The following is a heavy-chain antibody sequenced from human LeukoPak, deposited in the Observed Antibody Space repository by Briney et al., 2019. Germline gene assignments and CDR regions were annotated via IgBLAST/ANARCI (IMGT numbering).Heavy chain of an antibody. V-gene: IGHV3-21*04. CDR2: ISSSSSYI. J-gene: IGHJ3*02. D-gene: IGHD3-16*01. Sequence: PGGSLRLSCAASGFTFGSYSMNWVRQAPGKGLEWVSSISSSSSYIYYADSVKGRFTISRDNAKNTLYLQMNSLRAEDTAVYYCANQRAESSGGWGAFDIWGQGTMVTVSS. CDR3: ANQRAESSGGWGAFDI. CDR1: GFTFGSYS.